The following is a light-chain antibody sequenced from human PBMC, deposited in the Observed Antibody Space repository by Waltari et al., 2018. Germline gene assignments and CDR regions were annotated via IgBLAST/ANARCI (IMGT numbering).Light chain of an antibody. Sequence: EIVMTQSPATLSVSPGERATLSCRASQSVGSKLTWYQQKPGQAPRLLIYGASTSATGIPARFSGSGSGTDFTLTISSLQSEDFAVYYCQQYYNWPPVTFGQGTRLEIK. CDR3: QQYYNWPPVT. V-gene: IGKV3-15*01. CDR2: GAS. CDR1: QSVGSK. J-gene: IGKJ5*01.